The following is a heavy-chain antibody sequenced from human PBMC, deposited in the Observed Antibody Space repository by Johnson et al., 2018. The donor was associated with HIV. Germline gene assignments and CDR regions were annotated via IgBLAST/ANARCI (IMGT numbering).Heavy chain of an antibody. D-gene: IGHD6-13*01. J-gene: IGHJ3*02. CDR3: ARDWAAVGRVGGMDAFDI. Sequence: VHLVESGGGLVQPGGSLRLSCAASGFTVSSNYMHWVRQAPGKGLEWVSGISWNSGSIGYADSVKGRFTISRDNAKNSLYLQMNSLRAEDTALYYCARDWAAVGRVGGMDAFDIWGQGTMVTVSS. CDR2: ISWNSGSI. V-gene: IGHV3-9*01. CDR1: GFTVSSNY.